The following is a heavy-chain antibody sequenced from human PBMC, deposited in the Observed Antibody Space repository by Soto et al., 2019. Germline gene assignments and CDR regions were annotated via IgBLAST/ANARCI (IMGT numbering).Heavy chain of an antibody. CDR3: ARGRKGFSSSCYVD. J-gene: IGHJ4*02. Sequence: SETLSLTCAVYGGSFSGYYWTWIRQPPEKGLEWIGEINDSGGTDYNPSLKSRVTISLDTSKNQLSLKLSPVTAADTAVYYCARGRKGFSSSCYVDWGQGTLVTVSS. CDR2: INDSGGT. D-gene: IGHD6-13*01. V-gene: IGHV4-34*01. CDR1: GGSFSGYY.